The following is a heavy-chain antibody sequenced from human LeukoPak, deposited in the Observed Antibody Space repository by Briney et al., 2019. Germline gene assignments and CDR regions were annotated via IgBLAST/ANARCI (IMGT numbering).Heavy chain of an antibody. CDR2: IKQDGSEK. Sequence: TGGSLRLSCAASGFTFSSYWMSWVRQAPGKGLEWVANIKQDGSEKYYVDSVKGRFTISRDNAKNSLYLQMNSLRAEDTAVYYCARKGPSSGWYGAAFDIWGQGTMVTVSS. J-gene: IGHJ3*02. CDR3: ARKGPSSGWYGAAFDI. V-gene: IGHV3-7*03. CDR1: GFTFSSYW. D-gene: IGHD6-19*01.